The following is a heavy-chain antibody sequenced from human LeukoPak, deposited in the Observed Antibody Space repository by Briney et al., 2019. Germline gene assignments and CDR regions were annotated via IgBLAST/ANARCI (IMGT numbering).Heavy chain of an antibody. Sequence: ASVKVSCKASEYTFTSYAMNWVRQAPGQGLEWMGWINTNTGNQTYAQGFTGRFVFSLDTPVSTAYLQISNLKAEDTALYYCARDNGGANDAFDIWGQGTMVTVSS. V-gene: IGHV7-4-1*02. D-gene: IGHD4-23*01. J-gene: IGHJ3*02. CDR1: EYTFTSYA. CDR2: INTNTGNQ. CDR3: ARDNGGANDAFDI.